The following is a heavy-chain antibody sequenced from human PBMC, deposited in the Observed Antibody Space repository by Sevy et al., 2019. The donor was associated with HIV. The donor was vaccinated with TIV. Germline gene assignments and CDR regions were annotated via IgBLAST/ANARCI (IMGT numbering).Heavy chain of an antibody. D-gene: IGHD6-19*01. CDR2: IWYDGSSK. CDR1: GFTFSSYG. V-gene: IGHV3-33*06. Sequence: GGSLRLSCAASGFTFSSYGMHWVRQAPGKGLEWVALIWYDGSSKYYADSVKGRFTISRDNSKNTLYLQMNSLRAEDTAVYYCAKDLFVAAAGTTGYSSGWYFRGFDYWGQGTLVTVSS. J-gene: IGHJ4*02. CDR3: AKDLFVAAAGTTGYSSGWYFRGFDY.